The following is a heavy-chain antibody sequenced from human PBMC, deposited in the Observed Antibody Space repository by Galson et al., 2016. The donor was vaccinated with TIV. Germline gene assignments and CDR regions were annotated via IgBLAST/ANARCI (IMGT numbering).Heavy chain of an antibody. Sequence: SLRLSCAASGFTFSSYAMSWVRQAPGKGLEWVAAISGSGGSTYYVDSVKGRFTISSDNSKNTVYLQMNSLRAEDTAVYYCAKNRKTIDYWGQGTLVTVSS. D-gene: IGHD2/OR15-2a*01. V-gene: IGHV3-23*01. J-gene: IGHJ4*02. CDR1: GFTFSSYA. CDR2: ISGSGGST. CDR3: AKNRKTIDY.